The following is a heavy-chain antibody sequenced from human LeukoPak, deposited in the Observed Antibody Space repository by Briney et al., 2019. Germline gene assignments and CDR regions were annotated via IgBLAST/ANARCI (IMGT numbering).Heavy chain of an antibody. Sequence: GGSLRLSCAASGFTFSSYAMHWVRRAPGKGLEWVAVISYDGSNKYYADSVKGRFTISRDNSKNTLYLQMNSLRAEDTAVYYCARSIVVVVAATLDYWGQGTLVTVSS. CDR3: ARSIVVVVAATLDY. J-gene: IGHJ4*02. CDR2: ISYDGSNK. D-gene: IGHD2-15*01. V-gene: IGHV3-30-3*01. CDR1: GFTFSSYA.